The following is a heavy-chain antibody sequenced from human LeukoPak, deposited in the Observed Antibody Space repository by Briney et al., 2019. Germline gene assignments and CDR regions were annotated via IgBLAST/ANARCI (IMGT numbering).Heavy chain of an antibody. Sequence: ETLSLTCTVSGGSIRSYYWSWIRQPAGKGLEWIGRIYTSGSTNYNPSLKSRVTLSVDTSKNQFSLKLSSVTAADTAVYYCARVGSDYGGNWGGYYFDYWGQGTLVTVSS. D-gene: IGHD4-23*01. CDR3: ARVGSDYGGNWGGYYFDY. CDR2: IYTSGST. CDR1: GGSIRSYY. V-gene: IGHV4-4*07. J-gene: IGHJ4*02.